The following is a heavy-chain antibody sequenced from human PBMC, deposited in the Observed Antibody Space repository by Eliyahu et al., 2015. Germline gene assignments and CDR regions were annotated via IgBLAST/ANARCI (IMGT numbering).Heavy chain of an antibody. D-gene: IGHD3-22*01. Sequence: QVHLQESGPGLVKPSETLSLTCTVXGXSXSXYXYWGWIRQPPGKGLEWIGXIXHXGSTYYNPSLQSRVTISVDTSKNQFSLKLSSVTAADTAVYYCARACCASVVDPYFDYWGQGTLVTVSS. CDR2: IXHXGST. CDR3: ARACCASVVDPYFDY. J-gene: IGHJ4*02. CDR1: GXSXSXYXY. V-gene: IGHV4-38-2*02.